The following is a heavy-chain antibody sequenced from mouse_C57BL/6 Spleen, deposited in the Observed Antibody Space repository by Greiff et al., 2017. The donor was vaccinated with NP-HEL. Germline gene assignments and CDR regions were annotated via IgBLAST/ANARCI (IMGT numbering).Heavy chain of an antibody. Sequence: EVMLVESGGGLVKPGGSLKLSCAASGFTFSDYGMHWVRQAPEKGLEWVAYISSGSSTIYYADTVKGRFTISRDNAKNTLFLQMTSLRSEDTAMYYCARGEGYLLYVMDYWGQGTSDTVSS. CDR3: ARGEGYLLYVMDY. CDR1: GFTFSDYG. D-gene: IGHD2-3*01. J-gene: IGHJ4*01. CDR2: ISSGSSTI. V-gene: IGHV5-17*01.